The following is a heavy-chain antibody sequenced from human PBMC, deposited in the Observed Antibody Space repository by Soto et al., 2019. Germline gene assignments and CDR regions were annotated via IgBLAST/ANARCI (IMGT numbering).Heavy chain of an antibody. D-gene: IGHD6-13*01. CDR2: ILYDGSKE. Sequence: GGSLRLSCAGSGFIFSTYVMHWVRQAPGKGLEWVAVILYDGSKEFYADSVKGRFSISRDNSKNTLYLQMNTLRAEDTATYYCSRAAGAAEINRFDICGQRSLVTLS. J-gene: IGHJ5*02. CDR1: GFIFSTYV. CDR3: SRAAGAAEINRFDI. V-gene: IGHV3-30*03.